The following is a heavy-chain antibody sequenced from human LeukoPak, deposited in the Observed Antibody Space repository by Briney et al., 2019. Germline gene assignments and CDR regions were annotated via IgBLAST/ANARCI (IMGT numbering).Heavy chain of an antibody. V-gene: IGHV4-38-2*02. Sequence: PSETLSLTCAVSGYSISSGYYWGWIRQPPGKGLEWIGSIYHSGSTYYNPSLKSRVTISVDTSKNQFSLKLSSVTAADTAVYYCARDRIAAAGREIEPYYYYGMDVWGKGTTVTVSS. CDR1: GYSISSGYY. CDR2: IYHSGST. D-gene: IGHD6-13*01. CDR3: ARDRIAAAGREIEPYYYYGMDV. J-gene: IGHJ6*04.